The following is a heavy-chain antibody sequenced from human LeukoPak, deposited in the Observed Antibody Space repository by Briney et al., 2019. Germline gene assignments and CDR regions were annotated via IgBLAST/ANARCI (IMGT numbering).Heavy chain of an antibody. CDR2: INHSGGT. CDR1: GGSFSGYY. J-gene: IGHJ4*02. D-gene: IGHD2-2*01. Sequence: PSETLSLTCAVYGGSFSGYYWSWIRQPPGKGLEWIGEINHSGGTNYNPSLKSRVTMSVDMSRNQFSLKLSSVTAADTAVYYCARGRSYCSSTSCSWDYWGQGTLVTVSS. V-gene: IGHV4-34*01. CDR3: ARGRSYCSSTSCSWDY.